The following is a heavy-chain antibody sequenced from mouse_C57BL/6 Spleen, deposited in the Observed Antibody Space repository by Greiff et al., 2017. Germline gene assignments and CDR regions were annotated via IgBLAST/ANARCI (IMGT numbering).Heavy chain of an antibody. CDR2: IHPNSGST. Sequence: QVQLQQPGAELVKPGASVKLSCKASGYTFTSYWMHWVKQRPGQGLEWIGMIHPNSGSTNYNEKFKSKATLTVDKSSSTAYMQLSSLTSEDSAVYYCARKGLGSDYFDYWGQGTTLTVSS. CDR3: ARKGLGSDYFDY. CDR1: GYTFTSYW. J-gene: IGHJ2*01. D-gene: IGHD4-1*01. V-gene: IGHV1-64*01.